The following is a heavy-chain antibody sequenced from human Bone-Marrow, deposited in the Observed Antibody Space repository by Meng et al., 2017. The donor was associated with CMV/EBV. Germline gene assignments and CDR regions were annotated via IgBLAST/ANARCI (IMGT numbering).Heavy chain of an antibody. J-gene: IGHJ6*02. CDR3: AREGDIVVVPAAARYYYYGMDV. V-gene: IGHV1-2*02. CDR2: INPNSGGT. D-gene: IGHD2-2*01. Sequence: ASVKVSCKASGYTFTGYYMHWVRQAPGQGLEWMGWINPNSGGTNYAQKFQGRVTMTRDTSISTAYMELSRLRSDDTAVYYCAREGDIVVVPAAARYYYYGMDVWGQGTTVTASS. CDR1: GYTFTGYY.